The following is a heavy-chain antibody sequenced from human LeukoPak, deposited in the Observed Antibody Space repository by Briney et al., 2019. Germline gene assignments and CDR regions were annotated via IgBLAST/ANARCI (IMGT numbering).Heavy chain of an antibody. CDR2: MYLSGTT. Sequence: SGTLSLTCTVSGDSINSLDLWSWVRQPPGKGLEWIGEMYLSGTTHSNPSVKSRVTISIDKSKNQFSLKLSSVTAADTAVYYCASVGANKTNWFDPWGQGTLVTVSS. CDR1: GDSINSLDL. J-gene: IGHJ5*02. CDR3: ASVGANKTNWFDP. V-gene: IGHV4-4*02. D-gene: IGHD1-26*01.